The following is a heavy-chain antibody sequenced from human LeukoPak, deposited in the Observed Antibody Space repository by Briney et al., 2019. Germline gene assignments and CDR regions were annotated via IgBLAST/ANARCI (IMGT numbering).Heavy chain of an antibody. V-gene: IGHV4-4*07. J-gene: IGHJ3*02. CDR3: ASSTSFDPSDAFDI. Sequence: PSETLSLTCSVSGGSISSYYWSWIRRPAGKGLEWIGRIYTSGSTNYNPSLKSRVTMSVDTSKNQFSLKLSSVTAADTAVYYCASSTSFDPSDAFDIWGQGTMVTVSS. CDR1: GGSISSYY. D-gene: IGHD2-2*01. CDR2: IYTSGST.